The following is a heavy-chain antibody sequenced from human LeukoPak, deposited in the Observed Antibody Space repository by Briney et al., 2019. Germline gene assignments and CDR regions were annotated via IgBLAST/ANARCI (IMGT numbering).Heavy chain of an antibody. CDR3: AKVIGQYYYDSSGYSIFDY. CDR2: VSGSGGST. Sequence: GGSLRLSCAASGFTFSNYAMSWVRQAPGKGLEWVSTVSGSGGSTYYEDSVKGRFTISRDNSKNTLCLQMNSLRGEDTALYYCAKVIGQYYYDSSGYSIFDYWGQGTLVTVSS. J-gene: IGHJ4*02. D-gene: IGHD3-22*01. CDR1: GFTFSNYA. V-gene: IGHV3-23*01.